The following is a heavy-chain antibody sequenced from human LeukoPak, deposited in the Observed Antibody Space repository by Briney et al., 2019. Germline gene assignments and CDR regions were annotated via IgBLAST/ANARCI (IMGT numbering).Heavy chain of an antibody. CDR2: ISGSGGST. CDR3: AKDSQWLPDY. D-gene: IGHD3-22*01. CDR1: GFTFSSYA. V-gene: IGHV3-23*01. J-gene: IGHJ4*02. Sequence: GGSLRLSCAASGFTFSSYAMTWVRQAPGKGLEWVSVISGSGGSTYHADSVKGRFTISRDNSKNTLYLQMNSLRAEDTAVYYCAKDSQWLPDYWGQGTLVTVSS.